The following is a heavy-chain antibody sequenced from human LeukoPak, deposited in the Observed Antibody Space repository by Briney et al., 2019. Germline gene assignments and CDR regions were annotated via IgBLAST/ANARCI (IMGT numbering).Heavy chain of an antibody. V-gene: IGHV4-38-2*01. Sequence: PAETLSLTCGVSGYSISSGYYWGWIRPPPGKGREWIGSIYHSGSTYYNPSLKSRVTISVDTSKNQFSLKLRSVTAADTALYYCARWDSGEWFHDAFDIWGQRTRSTVSS. CDR2: IYHSGST. J-gene: IGHJ3*02. D-gene: IGHD3-3*01. CDR1: GYSISSGYY. CDR3: ARWDSGEWFHDAFDI.